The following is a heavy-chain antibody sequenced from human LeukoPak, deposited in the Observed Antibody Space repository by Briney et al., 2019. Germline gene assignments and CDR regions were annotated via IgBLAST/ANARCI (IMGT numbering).Heavy chain of an antibody. D-gene: IGHD2/OR15-2a*01. CDR1: GFTFDDYA. J-gene: IGHJ4*02. CDR3: ARAEYHGGFDY. V-gene: IGHV3-9*01. Sequence: PGRSLRLSCAASGFTFDDYAMHWVRQAPGKGLEWVSGISWNSGSIGYADSVKGRFTISRDNAKNSLYLQMNSLRAEDTALYYCARAEYHGGFDYWGQGTLVTVSS. CDR2: ISWNSGSI.